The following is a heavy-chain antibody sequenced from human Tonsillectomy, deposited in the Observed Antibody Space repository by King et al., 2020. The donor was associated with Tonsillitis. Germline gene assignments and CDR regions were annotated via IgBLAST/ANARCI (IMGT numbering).Heavy chain of an antibody. V-gene: IGHV3-30*04. CDR1: GFTFSINA. D-gene: IGHD2-15*01. CDR3: ARGSEYCSGDSCYSYYYYAMDV. Sequence: VQLVESGGGVVQPGRSLRLSCAASGFTFSINAMHWVRQAPGKGLEWVAVISFDGSNKYYADSLKGRFTISRDNFKNTLYLTMSSLRYEDTAVYYCARGSEYCSGDSCYSYYYYAMDVWGQGTTVTVSS. CDR2: ISFDGSNK. J-gene: IGHJ6*02.